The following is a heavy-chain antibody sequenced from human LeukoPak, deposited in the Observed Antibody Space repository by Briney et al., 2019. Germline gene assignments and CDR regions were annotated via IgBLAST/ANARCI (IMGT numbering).Heavy chain of an antibody. CDR1: GFTFSSYG. CDR3: ATSPSSGSYYYYYMDV. J-gene: IGHJ6*03. Sequence: PGGSLRLSCAASGFTFSSYGMHWVRQAPGKGLEWVAFIRYDGSNKYYADSVKGRFTISRDNSKNTLYLQMGSLRAEDMAVYYCATSPSSGSYYYYYMDVWGKGTTVTVSS. V-gene: IGHV3-30*02. CDR2: IRYDGSNK. D-gene: IGHD3-10*01.